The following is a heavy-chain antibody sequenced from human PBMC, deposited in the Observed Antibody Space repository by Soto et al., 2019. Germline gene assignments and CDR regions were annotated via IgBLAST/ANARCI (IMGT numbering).Heavy chain of an antibody. J-gene: IGHJ4*02. CDR2: ISGSGGST. Sequence: EVQLLESGGGLVQPGGSLRLSCAASGFTFSNYAMSWVRQAPGKGLEWVSAISGSGGSTYYADSVKGRFTISRDNSKNRLYLQMNSLRAEDTAVYYCAKDSYSSGWYGTKFDYWGQGTLVTVSS. V-gene: IGHV3-23*01. CDR3: AKDSYSSGWYGTKFDY. D-gene: IGHD6-19*01. CDR1: GFTFSNYA.